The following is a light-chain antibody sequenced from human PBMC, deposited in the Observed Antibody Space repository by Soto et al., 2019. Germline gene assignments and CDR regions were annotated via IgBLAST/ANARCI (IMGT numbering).Light chain of an antibody. CDR2: GAS. CDR1: QSISTK. Sequence: EIVMTQSPATLSVSPEDRATLSCRASQSISTKLGWYQQRPVQSPRLLIYGASTKATGIPARFSGSRSGTEFTLTISSQQSEDSAVYYCHHSNSWTTITFGQGTRLEIK. J-gene: IGKJ5*01. CDR3: HHSNSWTTIT. V-gene: IGKV3-15*01.